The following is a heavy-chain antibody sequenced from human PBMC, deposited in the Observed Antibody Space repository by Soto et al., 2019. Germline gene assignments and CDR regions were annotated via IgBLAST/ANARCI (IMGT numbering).Heavy chain of an antibody. CDR2: VWFDGGNK. CDR1: GFTFSDHA. J-gene: IGHJ6*02. CDR3: ARAPAGDYTLYHYYTMDV. Sequence: QVPLVASGGGVVQPGTSLRLSCEASGFTFSDHAMHWVRQAPGKGLEWVAVVWFDGGNKFYTDSVKGRFTISRDNSKHTLFLQMNSLRVVDTAVYYCARAPAGDYTLYHYYTMDVWGQGTPVTVSS. D-gene: IGHD4-17*01. V-gene: IGHV3-33*01.